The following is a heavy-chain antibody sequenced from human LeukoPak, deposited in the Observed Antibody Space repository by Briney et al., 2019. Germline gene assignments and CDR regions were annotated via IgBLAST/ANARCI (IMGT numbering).Heavy chain of an antibody. CDR1: GFTFSSYW. Sequence: PGGSLRLSCAASGFTFSSYWMTWVRQAPGKGLEWVANIKQDGSDSNHVDSVKGRFTISRDNAKNSLYLQMNSLRAEDMALYYCAKASPSRRYYYGSGSYYNYFDYWGQGTLVTVSS. CDR3: AKASPSRRYYYGSGSYYNYFDY. V-gene: IGHV3-7*03. D-gene: IGHD3-10*01. CDR2: IKQDGSDS. J-gene: IGHJ4*02.